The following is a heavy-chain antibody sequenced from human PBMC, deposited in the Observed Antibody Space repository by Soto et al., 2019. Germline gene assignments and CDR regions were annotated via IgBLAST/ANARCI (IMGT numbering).Heavy chain of an antibody. Sequence: ASVKVSCKASGYTFTCYYMHWVRQAPGQGLEWMGWINLNSGGTNYAQKFQGWVTMTRGTSISTAYMELSRLRSDDTAVYYCARNYCSSTSCYSGFDYWGQGTLVTVSS. V-gene: IGHV1-2*04. J-gene: IGHJ4*02. D-gene: IGHD2-2*01. CDR2: INLNSGGT. CDR3: ARNYCSSTSCYSGFDY. CDR1: GYTFTCYY.